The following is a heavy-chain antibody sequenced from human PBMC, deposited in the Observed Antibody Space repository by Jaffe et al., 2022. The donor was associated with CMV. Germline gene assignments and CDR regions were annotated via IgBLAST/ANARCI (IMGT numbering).Heavy chain of an antibody. V-gene: IGHV3-53*01. D-gene: IGHD2-21*02. CDR3: ARVGIVVTATVGALGAFDI. Sequence: EVQLVESGGGLIQPGGSLRLSCAASGFTVSSNYMSWVRQAPGKGLEWVSVIYSGGSTYYADSVKGRFTISRDNSKNTLYLQMNSLRAEDTAVYYCARVGIVVTATVGALGAFDIWGQGTMVTVSS. CDR1: GFTVSSNY. CDR2: IYSGGST. J-gene: IGHJ3*02.